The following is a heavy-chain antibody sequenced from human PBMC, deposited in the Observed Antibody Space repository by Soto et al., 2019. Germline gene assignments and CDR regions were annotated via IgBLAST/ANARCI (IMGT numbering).Heavy chain of an antibody. J-gene: IGHJ6*02. Sequence: SETLSLTCAVSGGSINRGGYSWSWFWQPPGQGLEWIGYMYHSGSTCYNASLKSRVTISVERSKNQFSLKLSSVTAADTAVYYCARGGGSSSLYQYYGMDVWGQGTTVKVSS. CDR1: GGSINRGGYS. V-gene: IGHV4-30-2*01. D-gene: IGHD3-16*01. CDR2: MYHSGST. CDR3: ARGGGSSSLYQYYGMDV.